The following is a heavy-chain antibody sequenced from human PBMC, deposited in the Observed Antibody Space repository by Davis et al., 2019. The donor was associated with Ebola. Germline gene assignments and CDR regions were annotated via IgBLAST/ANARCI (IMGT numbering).Heavy chain of an antibody. CDR2: ISSNGGST. CDR3: VKNEAAAGTLFDY. D-gene: IGHD6-13*01. J-gene: IGHJ4*02. V-gene: IGHV3-64D*08. CDR1: GFTFSSYS. Sequence: GGSLRLSCAASGFTFSSYSMNWVRQAPGKGLEYVSAISSNGGSTYYADSVKGRFTISRDNSKNTLYLQMSSLRAEDTAVYYCVKNEAAAGTLFDYWGQGTLVTVSS.